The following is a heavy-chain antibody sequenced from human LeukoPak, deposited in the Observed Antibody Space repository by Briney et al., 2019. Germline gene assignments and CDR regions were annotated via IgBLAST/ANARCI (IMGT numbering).Heavy chain of an antibody. Sequence: PSETLSLTCTVSGGSISSGGYVWSWIRQHPGKGLEWIGYIYYSGSTYYNPSLKSRVIISVDTSKNQFSLKLSSVTAADTAVYYCARARGIQLWSPLHNWGQGTLVTVSS. V-gene: IGHV4-31*03. CDR1: GGSISSGGYV. CDR3: ARARGIQLWSPLHN. D-gene: IGHD5-18*01. CDR2: IYYSGST. J-gene: IGHJ4*02.